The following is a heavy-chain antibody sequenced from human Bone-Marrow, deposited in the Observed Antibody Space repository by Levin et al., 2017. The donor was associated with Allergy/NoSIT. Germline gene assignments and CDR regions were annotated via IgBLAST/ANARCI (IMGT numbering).Heavy chain of an antibody. CDR1: GFTFSNAW. V-gene: IGHV3-15*01. J-gene: IGHJ4*02. CDR2: IKNKRNGETT. Sequence: PGGSLRLSCAASGFTFSNAWMTWVRQAPGKGLEWVGRIKNKRNGETTDYAAPVKGRFTVSRDDSKSTLYLQMNSLKVEDTAVYYCTTDGFTGIVGYWGQGTLVTVSS. D-gene: IGHD3-10*01. CDR3: TTDGFTGIVGY.